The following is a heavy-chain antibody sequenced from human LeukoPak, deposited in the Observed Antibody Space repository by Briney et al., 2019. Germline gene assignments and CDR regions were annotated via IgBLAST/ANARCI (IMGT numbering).Heavy chain of an antibody. D-gene: IGHD3-22*01. CDR3: ASDSFYESGGYFYY. Sequence: PSETLSLTCTVSGGSISSYYWSWIRQPPGKGLEWIGYIYYSGSTNYNPSLKSRVTMSVDTSKNQFSLKVTSVTAADTAVYYCASDSFYESGGYFYYWGQGTPVTVSS. CDR2: IYYSGST. CDR1: GGSISSYY. J-gene: IGHJ4*02. V-gene: IGHV4-59*12.